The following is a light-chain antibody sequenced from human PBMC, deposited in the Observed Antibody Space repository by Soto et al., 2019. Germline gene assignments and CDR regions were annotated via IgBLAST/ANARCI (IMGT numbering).Light chain of an antibody. V-gene: IGKV1-39*01. CDR2: AAS. Sequence: DIQMNQSPSSLSASGEDRVTIPCRAGQNIFSSINWYQQKPGKAPKLLIYAASSLQSGVPSRFSGSGSGTDFTLTITSLQPEDFATYCCQQSYNSPPITFGQGTRLEIK. CDR3: QQSYNSPPIT. CDR1: QNIFSS. J-gene: IGKJ5*01.